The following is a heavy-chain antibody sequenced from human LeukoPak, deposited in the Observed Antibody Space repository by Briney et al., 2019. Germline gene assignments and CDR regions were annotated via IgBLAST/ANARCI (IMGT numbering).Heavy chain of an antibody. V-gene: IGHV3-30*02. CDR3: VKNSGGGSWTGLMYSYYYYMDV. CDR1: RFTFSNYA. D-gene: IGHD6-13*01. Sequence: GGSLRLSCAASRFTFSNYAMHWVRQAPGRGLEWVSFIRFDGSNKYYADSVKGRFTISRDNSKNTLYLQMNSLRAEDTAVYYCVKNSGGGSWTGLMYSYYYYMDVWGKGTTVTISS. J-gene: IGHJ6*03. CDR2: IRFDGSNK.